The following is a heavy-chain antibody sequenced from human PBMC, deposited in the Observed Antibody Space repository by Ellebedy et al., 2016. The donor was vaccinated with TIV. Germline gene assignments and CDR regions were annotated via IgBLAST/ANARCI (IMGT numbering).Heavy chain of an antibody. V-gene: IGHV3-30-3*01. J-gene: IGHJ6*02. CDR3: AKGGYDFWSGFAYYYYYYGMDV. CDR1: GFTFSSYA. Sequence: GESLKISXAASGFTFSSYAMHWVRQAPGKGLEWVAVISYDGSNKYYADSVKGRFTISRDNSKNTLYLQMNSLRAEDTAVYYCAKGGYDFWSGFAYYYYYYGMDVWGQGTTVTVSS. D-gene: IGHD3-3*01. CDR2: ISYDGSNK.